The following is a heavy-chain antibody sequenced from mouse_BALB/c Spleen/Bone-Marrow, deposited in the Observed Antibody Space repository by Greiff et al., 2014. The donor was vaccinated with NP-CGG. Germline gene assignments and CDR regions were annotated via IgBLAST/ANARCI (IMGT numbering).Heavy chain of an antibody. V-gene: IGHV1-54*01. J-gene: IGHJ2*01. CDR3: ARRDGSYFDY. CDR1: GYAFTNYL. D-gene: IGHD3-3*01. Sequence: KQSGAELVRPGTSVKVSCKASGYAFTNYLIEWVKQRPGQGLEWIGMINPGSGGTNYNEKFKGKATLTADKSSSTAYMQLSSLTSDDSAVYFCARRDGSYFDYWGQGTTLTVSS. CDR2: INPGSGGT.